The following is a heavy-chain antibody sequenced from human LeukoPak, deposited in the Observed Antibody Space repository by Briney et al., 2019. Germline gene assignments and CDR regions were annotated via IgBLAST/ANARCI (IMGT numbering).Heavy chain of an antibody. J-gene: IGHJ3*02. Sequence: ASVKVSCKASGYTFTSYDINWVRRATGQGLEWMGWMNPNSGNTGYAQKFQGRVTITRNTSISTAYMELSSLRSEDTAVYYCARATILRFLEWSVAFDIWGQGTMVTVSS. CDR1: GYTFTSYD. CDR3: ARATILRFLEWSVAFDI. V-gene: IGHV1-8*03. D-gene: IGHD3-3*01. CDR2: MNPNSGNT.